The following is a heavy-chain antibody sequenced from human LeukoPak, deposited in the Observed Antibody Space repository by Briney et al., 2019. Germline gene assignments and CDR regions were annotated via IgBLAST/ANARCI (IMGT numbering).Heavy chain of an antibody. CDR2: IWYDGSNK. V-gene: IGHV3-33*03. J-gene: IGHJ5*02. D-gene: IGHD2-21*01. CDR3: ASYSNSSP. Sequence: GRSLRLSCAASGFTFSSYGMHWVRKAPGKGLEWVAVIWYDGSNKYYADSVKGRFTISRDNAKNSLYLQMNSLRAEDTAVYYCASYSNSSPWGQGTLVTVSS. CDR1: GFTFSSYG.